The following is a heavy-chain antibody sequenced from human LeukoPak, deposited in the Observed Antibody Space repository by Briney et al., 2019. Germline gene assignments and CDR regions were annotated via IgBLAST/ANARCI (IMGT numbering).Heavy chain of an antibody. CDR3: ARRAGGGYSPGCDY. Sequence: GESLKTSCKGSGYSFTTYYIGWVRQMPGKGLEWMGIIYPGDSETIYSPSFQGQVTISADKSIGTAYLQWSRLKASDTAMYYCARRAGGGYSPGCDYWGQGTLVTVSS. D-gene: IGHD2-21*01. V-gene: IGHV5-51*01. J-gene: IGHJ4*02. CDR2: IYPGDSET. CDR1: GYSFTTYY.